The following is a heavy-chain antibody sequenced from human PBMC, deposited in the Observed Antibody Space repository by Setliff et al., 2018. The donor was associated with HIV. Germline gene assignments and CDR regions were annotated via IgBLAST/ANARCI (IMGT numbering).Heavy chain of an antibody. CDR3: TRKLAPGHGMDV. Sequence: GSLRLSCAASGFTFSSYGMHWVRQAPGKGLEWVAFIRYDGSEKNYVDSVKGRFTISRDNAKNSLYLQMDSLRVEDTTVYYCTRKLAPGHGMDVWGQGTTVTVSS. V-gene: IGHV3-30*02. D-gene: IGHD3-3*02. CDR1: GFTFSSYG. CDR2: IRYDGSEK. J-gene: IGHJ6*02.